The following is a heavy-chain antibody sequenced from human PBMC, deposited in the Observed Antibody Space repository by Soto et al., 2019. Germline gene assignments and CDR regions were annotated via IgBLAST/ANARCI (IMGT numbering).Heavy chain of an antibody. CDR1: GGSISSSTYY. CDR3: ARDDYGDYDY. V-gene: IGHV4-39*07. D-gene: IGHD4-17*01. J-gene: IGHJ4*02. CDR2: IYHSGST. Sequence: PSETLSLTCTVSGGSISSSTYYWGYIRQPPGKGLEWIGEIYHSGSTNYNPSLKSRVTISVDKSKNQFSLKLSSVTAADTAVYYCARDDYGDYDYWGQGTLVTVSS.